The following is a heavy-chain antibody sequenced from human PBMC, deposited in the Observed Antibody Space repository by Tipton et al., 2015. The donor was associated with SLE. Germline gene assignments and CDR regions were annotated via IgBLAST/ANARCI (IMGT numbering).Heavy chain of an antibody. Sequence: TLSLTCPLSGGFISGSGYYWGWIRQPPGKGLEWIGNIYYSGSTYYNPSLNSRVTLSIDTSRNQFSLKLTSVAAADTAVYYCARGGDSSRLRDAFAVWGQGTMVTVSS. CDR3: ARGGDSSRLRDAFAV. CDR1: GGFISGSGYY. V-gene: IGHV4-39*07. CDR2: IYYSGST. J-gene: IGHJ3*01. D-gene: IGHD6-13*01.